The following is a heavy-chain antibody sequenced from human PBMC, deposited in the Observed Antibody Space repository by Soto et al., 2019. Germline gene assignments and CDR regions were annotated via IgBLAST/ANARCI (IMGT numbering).Heavy chain of an antibody. CDR1: GYTFTYRY. Sequence: ASVKVSCKASGYTFTYRYLHWVRQAPGQALEWMGWITPFNGNTNYAQKFQDRVTITRDRSMSTAYMELSSLRSEDTAMYYCASSLGYCTNGVCYGLAWFDPWGQGTLVTVSS. CDR2: ITPFNGNT. V-gene: IGHV1-45*02. CDR3: ASSLGYCTNGVCYGLAWFDP. D-gene: IGHD2-8*01. J-gene: IGHJ5*02.